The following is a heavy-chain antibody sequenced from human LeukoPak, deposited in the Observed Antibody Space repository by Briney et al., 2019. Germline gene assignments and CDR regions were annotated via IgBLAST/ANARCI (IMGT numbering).Heavy chain of an antibody. Sequence: HPGRSLRLSCAASGFTFDDYAMHWVRHAPGKGLEWVSGISWNSGSIGYADSVKGRFTISRDNAKNSLYLQMNSLRAEDMALYYCAKDKEPAAIGYYFDYWGQGTLVTVSS. CDR1: GFTFDDYA. V-gene: IGHV3-9*03. J-gene: IGHJ4*02. D-gene: IGHD2-2*02. CDR2: ISWNSGSI. CDR3: AKDKEPAAIGYYFDY.